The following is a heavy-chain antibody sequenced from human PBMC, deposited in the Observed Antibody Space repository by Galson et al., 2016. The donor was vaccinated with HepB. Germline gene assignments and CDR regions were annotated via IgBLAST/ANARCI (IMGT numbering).Heavy chain of an antibody. D-gene: IGHD2/OR15-2a*01. CDR3: ARGGAEYVGLWFDF. Sequence: SLRLSCAASGFTFSDYYVNWLRQTPGKGLEWLAFISSSGSHTLYADSVKGRFTISRDNAENSPFLQMNSLRTEGTATYYCARGGAEYVGLWFDFWGRGTLVTVSS. V-gene: IGHV3-11*05. CDR2: ISSSGSHT. J-gene: IGHJ4*02. CDR1: GFTFSDYY.